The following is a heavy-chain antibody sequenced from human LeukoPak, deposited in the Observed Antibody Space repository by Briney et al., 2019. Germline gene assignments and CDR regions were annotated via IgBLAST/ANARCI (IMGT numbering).Heavy chain of an antibody. V-gene: IGHV3-23*01. CDR1: GFSFTDYS. CDR3: VKDRPCETCTPMDA. Sequence: GGSLRLSCAASGFSFTDYSMRWVRQAPGEGREWVAGLGRSSEYKYYAGSVEGRFTISRDNSKDTVSLQMNSLRAEDSAIYFCVKDRPCETCTPMDAWGQGTTVTVSS. CDR2: LGRSSEYK. J-gene: IGHJ6*02.